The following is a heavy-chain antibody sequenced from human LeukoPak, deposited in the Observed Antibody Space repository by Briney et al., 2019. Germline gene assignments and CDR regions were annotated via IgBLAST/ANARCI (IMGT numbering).Heavy chain of an antibody. CDR1: GGSISSYY. J-gene: IGHJ4*02. V-gene: IGHV4-59*01. D-gene: IGHD6-13*01. CDR2: IYYSGST. CDR3: AKGSSWYSPFDQ. Sequence: KPSETLSLTCTVSGGSISSYYWSWIRQPPGKGLEWIGYIYYSGSTNYGPSLKSRVTISVDTSKDQFSLKLNSVTAADTALYYCAKGSSWYSPFDQWGQGTLVTVSS.